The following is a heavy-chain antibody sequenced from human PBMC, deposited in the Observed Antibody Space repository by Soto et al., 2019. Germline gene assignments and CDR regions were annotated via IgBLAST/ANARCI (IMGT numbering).Heavy chain of an antibody. CDR3: ARVSGSYYYGMDV. CDR1: GGSISSSNW. CDR2: IYHSGST. Sequence: QVQLQESGPGLVKPSGTLSLTCAVSGGSISSSNWWSWVRQPPGMGLEWIGEIYHSGSTNYNPSLKSRVTISVDKSKDQFSLKLGSVTAADTAVYYCARVSGSYYYGMDVWSQGTTVTVSS. V-gene: IGHV4-4*02. J-gene: IGHJ6*02. D-gene: IGHD1-26*01.